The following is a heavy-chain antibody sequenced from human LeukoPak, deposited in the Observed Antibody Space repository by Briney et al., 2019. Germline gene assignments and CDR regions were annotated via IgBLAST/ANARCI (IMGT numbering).Heavy chain of an antibody. CDR3: ARVGDYGGSRYWYFDL. D-gene: IGHD4-23*01. CDR1: GGSFSGYY. V-gene: IGHV4-34*01. J-gene: IGHJ2*01. Sequence: PSETLSLTCAVYGGSFSGYYWSWIRQPPGKGLEWIGEINHSGSTNYNPSLKSRVTISVDTSKNQFSLKLSSVTAADTAVYYCARVGDYGGSRYWYFDLWGRGTLVTVSS. CDR2: INHSGST.